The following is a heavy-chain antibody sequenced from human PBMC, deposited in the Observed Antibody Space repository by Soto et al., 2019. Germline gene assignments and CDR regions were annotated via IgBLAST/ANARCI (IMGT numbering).Heavy chain of an antibody. V-gene: IGHV4-38-2*01. CDR1: GYSISSGYY. D-gene: IGHD2-2*02. Sequence: SETLSLTCAVSGYSISSGYYWGWIRQPPGKGLEWIGSIYHSGSTYYNPSLKSRVTISVDTPKNQFSLKLSSVTAADTAVYYCARVSADIVVVPAAIGFDYWGQGTLVTVSS. CDR2: IYHSGST. CDR3: ARVSADIVVVPAAIGFDY. J-gene: IGHJ4*02.